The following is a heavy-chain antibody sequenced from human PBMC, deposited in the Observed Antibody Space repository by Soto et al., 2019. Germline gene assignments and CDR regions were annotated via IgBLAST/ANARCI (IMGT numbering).Heavy chain of an antibody. CDR1: GFIFSNFA. CDR2: IDGSGSST. Sequence: PGGSLRLSCAASGFIFSNFAMTWVRQAPGKGLEWVSGIDGSGSSTHYADSVRGRFTISRDNSKNTVDLQVNSLRGEDTAVYYCAKEQSRSVPVSGFDVWGHGTAVTVSS. CDR3: AKEQSRSVPVSGFDV. V-gene: IGHV3-23*01. J-gene: IGHJ6*02. D-gene: IGHD3-3*01.